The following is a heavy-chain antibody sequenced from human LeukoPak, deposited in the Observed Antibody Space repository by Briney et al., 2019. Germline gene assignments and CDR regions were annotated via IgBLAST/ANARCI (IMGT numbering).Heavy chain of an antibody. V-gene: IGHV5-51*01. D-gene: IGHD2-2*02. CDR3: ASYTGARLLLAFDI. CDR2: IYPGDSET. CDR1: GYSFTSYW. Sequence: GESLKISCKGSGYSFTSYWIAWVRQMPGKGLEWMGTIYPGDSETRYSPSFQGQVTISADKSISTAYLQWSSLKASDTAMYYCASYTGARLLLAFDIWGQGTMVTVSS. J-gene: IGHJ3*02.